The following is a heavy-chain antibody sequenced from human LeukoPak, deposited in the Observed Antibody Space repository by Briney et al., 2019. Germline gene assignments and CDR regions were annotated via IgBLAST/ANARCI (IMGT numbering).Heavy chain of an antibody. V-gene: IGHV4-34*01. CDR3: ARRYYYNLGSFPFDF. CDR1: GGPFSGYF. D-gene: IGHD3-10*01. J-gene: IGHJ4*02. CDR2: IHNSGTT. Sequence: PSETLSLTCAVSGGPFSGYFWSWIRQPPGKGLEWIGEIHNSGTTNYNPSLNNRVTISEDTSKNQFHLNLSSVTAADTAVYYCARRYYYNLGSFPFDFWGQGTLVTVSS.